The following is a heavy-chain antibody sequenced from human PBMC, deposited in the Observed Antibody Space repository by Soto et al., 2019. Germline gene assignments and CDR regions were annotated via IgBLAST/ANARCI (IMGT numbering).Heavy chain of an antibody. CDR3: SKGRLSFDF. V-gene: IGHV3-23*01. J-gene: IGHJ4*02. CDR2: VSANADGT. CDR1: GFMFRNYA. Sequence: PGGSLRLSCATSGFMFRNYAMNWVRQAPGKGLEWVSFVSANADGTFYADSVKGRFSISGDNSKNILYLQMNNLRVEDTAIYYCSKGRLSFDFWGPGTLVTVSS.